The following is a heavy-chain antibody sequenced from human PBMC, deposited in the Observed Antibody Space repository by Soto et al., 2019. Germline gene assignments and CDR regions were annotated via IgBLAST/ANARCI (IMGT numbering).Heavy chain of an antibody. CDR3: ARGRYGDY. V-gene: IGHV1-18*01. J-gene: IGHJ4*02. CDR1: GYTFTSYG. CDR2: ISDHNGNT. D-gene: IGHD1-1*01. Sequence: HVHLVQSGAEVKKPGASVKVSCKCSGYTFTSYGITWVRQAPGQGLEWMGWISDHNGNTDYAQKLQGRVTVTRDTSTSTAYMELRSLRSDDTAVYYCARGRYGDYWGQGALVTVSS.